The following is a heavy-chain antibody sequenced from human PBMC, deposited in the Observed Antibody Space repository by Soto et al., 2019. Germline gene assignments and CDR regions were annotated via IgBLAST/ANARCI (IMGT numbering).Heavy chain of an antibody. V-gene: IGHV3-23*01. CDR1: GFTFSDYA. Sequence: GGSLRLSCVASGFTFSDYAMSWVRQAPGKGLEWVSGISGSGSSTYYADSVKGRFTISRDNSKNTLYLQMSSLRAEDTAVYYCAKDRVAVPEGWFDPWGQGTVVTVSS. CDR2: ISGSGSST. CDR3: AKDRVAVPEGWFDP. D-gene: IGHD2-15*01. J-gene: IGHJ5*02.